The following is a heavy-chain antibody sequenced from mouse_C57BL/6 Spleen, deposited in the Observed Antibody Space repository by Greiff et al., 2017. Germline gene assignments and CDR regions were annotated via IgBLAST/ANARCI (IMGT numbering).Heavy chain of an antibody. CDR2: ISSGSSTI. D-gene: IGHD3-2*02. Sequence: EVHLVESGGGLVKPGGSLKLSCAASGFTFSDYGMHWVRQAPEKGLEWVAYISSGSSTIYYADTVKGRFTISRDNAKNTLFLQMTRLRSEDTAMYYCASCGGTAQVYYAMDYWGQGTSVTVSS. V-gene: IGHV5-17*01. J-gene: IGHJ4*01. CDR1: GFTFSDYG. CDR3: ASCGGTAQVYYAMDY.